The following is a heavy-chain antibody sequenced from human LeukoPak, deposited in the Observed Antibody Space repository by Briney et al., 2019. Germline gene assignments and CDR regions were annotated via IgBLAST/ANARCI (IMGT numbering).Heavy chain of an antibody. Sequence: GGSLRLSCAASGFSLRGYSMDWVRQAPGKGLEWVSSISSSSRYTFYVDSVKGRFTISRDNSKNTLYVQMNSLRTEDTAVYYCARFPGISAAGYFDYWGQGTLVTVSS. CDR3: ARFPGISAAGYFDY. J-gene: IGHJ4*02. CDR1: GFSLRGYS. V-gene: IGHV3-21*01. CDR2: ISSSSRYT. D-gene: IGHD6-13*01.